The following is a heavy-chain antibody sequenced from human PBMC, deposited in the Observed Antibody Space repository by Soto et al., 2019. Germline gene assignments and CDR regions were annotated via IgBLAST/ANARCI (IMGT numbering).Heavy chain of an antibody. D-gene: IGHD3-10*01. CDR3: ARRGSMIRGRNFFDA. CDR2: YFDGGRT. V-gene: IGHV4-59*12. Sequence: SETLSLTCNVSSVPISEYSRSWVRQSPGKGLEWIGNYFDGGRTMYNPSLKSRVTISVDASKNLFPLELSSVTASDTSVYHCARRGSMIRGRNFFDAWGQGVPVTGSS. CDR1: SVPISEYS. J-gene: IGHJ4*02.